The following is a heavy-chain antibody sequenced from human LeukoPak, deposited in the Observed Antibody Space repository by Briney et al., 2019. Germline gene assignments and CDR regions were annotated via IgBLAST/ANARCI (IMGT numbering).Heavy chain of an antibody. J-gene: IGHJ6*02. CDR1: GGTFSSYA. Sequence: GASVKVSCKASGGTFSSYAISWVRQAPGQGLEWMGRIIPILGIANYAQKLQGRVTITADKSTSTAYMELSSLRSEDTAVYYCAREIVVVPASEQYYYYYGMDVWGQGTTVTVSS. D-gene: IGHD2-2*01. CDR3: AREIVVVPASEQYYYYYGMDV. V-gene: IGHV1-69*04. CDR2: IIPILGIA.